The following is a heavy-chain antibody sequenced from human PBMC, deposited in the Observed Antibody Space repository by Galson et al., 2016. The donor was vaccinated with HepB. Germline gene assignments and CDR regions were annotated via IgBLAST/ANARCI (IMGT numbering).Heavy chain of an antibody. J-gene: IGHJ4*02. D-gene: IGHD5-18*01. CDR2: IDPSDSYT. Sequence: QSGAEVKKPGESLRISCQGSGYSFSSYWISWVRRMPGKGLEWMGRIDPSDSYTNYSPSFKGHVTISSDKSISTAYLQWGSLKASDTAMYYCARQREYSYGDVDYWGQGTLVTVSS. CDR3: ARQREYSYGDVDY. V-gene: IGHV5-10-1*01. CDR1: GYSFSSYW.